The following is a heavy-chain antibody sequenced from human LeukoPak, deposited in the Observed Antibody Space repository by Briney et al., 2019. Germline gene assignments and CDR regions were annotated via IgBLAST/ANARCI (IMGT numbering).Heavy chain of an antibody. D-gene: IGHD4-17*01. J-gene: IGHJ3*02. CDR3: ARALDDYGDYVGAFDI. CDR1: GGSFSGYY. V-gene: IGHV4-34*01. Sequence: SETLSLTCAVYGGSFSGYYWSWIRQPPGNGLEWIGEINHSGSTNYNPSLKSRVTISVDTSKNQFSLKLSSVTAADTAVYYCARALDDYGDYVGAFDIWGQGTMVTVSS. CDR2: INHSGST.